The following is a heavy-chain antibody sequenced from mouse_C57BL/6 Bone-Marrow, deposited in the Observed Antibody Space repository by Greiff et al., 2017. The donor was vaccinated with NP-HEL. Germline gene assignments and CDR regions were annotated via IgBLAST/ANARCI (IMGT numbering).Heavy chain of an antibody. V-gene: IGHV5-9-1*02. CDR3: TRALYYYGSSPYFDV. CDR1: GFTFSSYA. D-gene: IGHD1-1*01. J-gene: IGHJ1*03. CDR2: ISSGGDYI. Sequence: EVKVVESGEGLVKPGGSLKLSCAASGFTFSSYAMSWVRQTPEKRLEWVAYISSGGDYIYYADTVKGRFTISRDNARNTLYLPMSSLKSEDTAMYYCTRALYYYGSSPYFDVWGTGTTVTVSS.